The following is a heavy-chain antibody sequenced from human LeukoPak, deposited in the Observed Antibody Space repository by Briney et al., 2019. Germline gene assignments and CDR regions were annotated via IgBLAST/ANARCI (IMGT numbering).Heavy chain of an antibody. D-gene: IGHD2-15*01. CDR3: ARDRDGGFAFDI. CDR1: QFTFNNNA. Sequence: GGSLRLSCAASQFTFNNNAMSWVRQAPGKGLEYVSAIMPNGETRGYANSMKGRFTISRDNSKNTLYLQMGSLRAEDMAIYYCARDRDGGFAFDIWGQGTLVTVSS. V-gene: IGHV3-64*01. J-gene: IGHJ3*02. CDR2: IMPNGETR.